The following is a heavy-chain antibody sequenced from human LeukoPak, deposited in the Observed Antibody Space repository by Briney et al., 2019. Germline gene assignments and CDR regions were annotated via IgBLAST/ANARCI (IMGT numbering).Heavy chain of an antibody. CDR3: ARLSVVVVAVDY. Sequence: SETLSLTCTVSGGSISSYYWSWIRQPPGKGLEWIGYIYYSGSTNYNPSLKSRVTISVDTSKNQFSLKLSSVTAADTAVYYCARLSVVVVAVDYWGQGTLVTVSS. CDR2: IYYSGST. V-gene: IGHV4-59*08. CDR1: GGSISSYY. D-gene: IGHD2-15*01. J-gene: IGHJ4*02.